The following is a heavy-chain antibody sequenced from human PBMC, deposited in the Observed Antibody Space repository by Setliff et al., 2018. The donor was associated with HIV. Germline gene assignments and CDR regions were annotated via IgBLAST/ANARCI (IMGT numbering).Heavy chain of an antibody. CDR2: INHSGST. V-gene: IGHV4-34*01. CDR3: NIYYYYYMDV. CDR1: GGSLSGYY. J-gene: IGHJ6*03. Sequence: SETLSLTCAVYGGSLSGYYWTWIRQPPGKGLEWIGEINHSGSTNYNPSLKSRVTISIGTSKNQFSLKLSSVTAADTAVYYCNIYYYYYMDVWGKGTTVTVSS.